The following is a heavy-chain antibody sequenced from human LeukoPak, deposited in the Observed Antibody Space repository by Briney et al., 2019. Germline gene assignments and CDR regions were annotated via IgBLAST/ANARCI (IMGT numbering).Heavy chain of an antibody. J-gene: IGHJ4*02. CDR1: GFTFSSYA. Sequence: GGSLRLCCAASGFTFSSYAMSWVRQATGKGLEWVSAISGSGGSTYYADSVKGRLTISRDNSKNTLYLQMNSLRAEDTAVYYCAKLTASFDYWGQGTLVTVSS. V-gene: IGHV3-23*01. CDR3: AKLTASFDY. CDR2: ISGSGGST. D-gene: IGHD2-21*02.